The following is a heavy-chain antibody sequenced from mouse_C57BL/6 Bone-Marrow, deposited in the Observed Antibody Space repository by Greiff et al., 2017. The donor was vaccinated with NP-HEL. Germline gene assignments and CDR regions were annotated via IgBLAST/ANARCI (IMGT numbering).Heavy chain of an antibody. CDR3: AVREGFAY. CDR1: GYTFTSYW. V-gene: IGHV1-69*01. Sequence: QVQLQQPGAELVMPGASVKLSCKASGYTFTSYWMHWVKQRPGQGLEWIREIDPSDSYTNYNQKFKGKSTLTVDKSSSTAYMQLSSLTSEDSAVYYCAVREGFAYWGQGTLVTVSA. CDR2: IDPSDSYT. J-gene: IGHJ3*01.